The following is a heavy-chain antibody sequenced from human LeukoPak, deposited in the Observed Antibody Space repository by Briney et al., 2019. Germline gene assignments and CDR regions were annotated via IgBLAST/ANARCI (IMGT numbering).Heavy chain of an antibody. CDR2: LGGSGDKT. D-gene: IGHD6-19*01. Sequence: GGSLRLSCAASGFTFNTNAISCVRQAQGKGLEWVSTLGGSGDKTFYAGSVKGGFTISRDNSKNMVHLQMNSLTGEDTALYYCVRRGDASSGWGDHDFWGQGALVTVSS. CDR1: GFTFNTNA. V-gene: IGHV3-23*01. CDR3: VRRGDASSGWGDHDF. J-gene: IGHJ4*02.